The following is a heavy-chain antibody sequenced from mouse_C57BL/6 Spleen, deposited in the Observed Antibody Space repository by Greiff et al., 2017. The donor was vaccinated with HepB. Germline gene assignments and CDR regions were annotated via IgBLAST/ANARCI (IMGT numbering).Heavy chain of an antibody. CDR1: GYSITSGYY. V-gene: IGHV3-6*01. D-gene: IGHD1-1*01. Sequence: EVQVVESGPGLVKPSQSLSLTCSVTGYSITSGYYWHWIRQFPGNKLEWMGYISYDGSNNYNPSLKNRISITRDTSKNQFFLKLNSVTTEDTATYYCARNYGSSYVFAYWGQGTLVTVSA. J-gene: IGHJ3*01. CDR2: ISYDGSN. CDR3: ARNYGSSYVFAY.